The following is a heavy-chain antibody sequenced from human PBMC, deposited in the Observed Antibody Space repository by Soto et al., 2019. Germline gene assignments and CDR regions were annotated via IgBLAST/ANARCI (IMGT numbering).Heavy chain of an antibody. Sequence: SVKVSCKASGYTFTSYAMHWVRQAPGQRLEWMGWINPIYGKADYAQKFQGRVTITADDFTSTAYMELSSLRSEDTALYYCARHLGGNHYYYGMDVWGQGTTVTVSS. V-gene: IGHV1-69*13. D-gene: IGHD3-16*01. CDR3: ARHLGGNHYYYGMDV. CDR1: GYTFTSYA. J-gene: IGHJ6*02. CDR2: INPIYGKA.